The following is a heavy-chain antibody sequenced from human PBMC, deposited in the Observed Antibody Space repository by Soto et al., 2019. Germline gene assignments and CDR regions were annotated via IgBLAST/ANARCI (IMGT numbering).Heavy chain of an antibody. D-gene: IGHD4-17*01. CDR2: IWYDGSNK. J-gene: IGHJ4*02. V-gene: IGHV3-33*01. CDR3: ARDVMTTVTTVDY. CDR1: GFTFSSYG. Sequence: GGSLRLSCAASGFTFSSYGMHWVRQAPGKGLEWVAVIWYDGSNKYYADSVKGRFTISRDNSKNTLYLQMNSLRAEDTAVYYCARDVMTTVTTVDYWGQGTLVTVSS.